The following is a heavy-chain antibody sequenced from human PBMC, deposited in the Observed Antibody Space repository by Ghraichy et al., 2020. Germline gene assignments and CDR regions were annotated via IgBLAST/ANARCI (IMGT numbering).Heavy chain of an antibody. CDR2: ISGSGGST. CDR3: AKGIAAGTSAISYYYNGMDV. CDR1: GFTFSSYV. D-gene: IGHD6-13*01. J-gene: IGHJ6*02. V-gene: IGHV3-23*01. Sequence: LSLTCAASGFTFSSYVLSWVRQAPGKGLEWVSGISGSGGSTYYPDSVKGRFTISRDNSKNTLYLQMNSLRVEDTAIYYCAKGIAAGTSAISYYYNGMDVWGQGTTVTVSS.